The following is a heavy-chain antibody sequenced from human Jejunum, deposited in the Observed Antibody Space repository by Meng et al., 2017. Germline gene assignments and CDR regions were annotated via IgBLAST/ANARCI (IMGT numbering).Heavy chain of an antibody. CDR3: ARETAAGTQRQFDY. CDR1: GFTFTRHS. Sequence: GGSLRLSCAASGFTFTRHSMNWVRQAPGKGLEWVSSISSSRSYIYYADSVKGRFTISRDNAKNSLYLQMDSLRAEDTAVYYCARETAAGTQRQFDYWGQGTLVTVSS. D-gene: IGHD6-13*01. V-gene: IGHV3-21*01. CDR2: ISSSRSYI. J-gene: IGHJ4*02.